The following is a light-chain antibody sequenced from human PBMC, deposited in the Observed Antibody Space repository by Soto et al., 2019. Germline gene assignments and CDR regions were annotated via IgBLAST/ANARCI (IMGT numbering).Light chain of an antibody. CDR3: QQYNNWCPIT. V-gene: IGKV3-15*01. CDR2: GAS. J-gene: IGKJ5*01. Sequence: EIVMTQSPATLSVSPGERATLSCRASQSVSSNLAWYQQKPGQAPRLLIYGASTRATGIPARFSGSWSGSEFSLSISSLQSEDFAVYYWQQYNNWCPITFGRGTRLESK. CDR1: QSVSSN.